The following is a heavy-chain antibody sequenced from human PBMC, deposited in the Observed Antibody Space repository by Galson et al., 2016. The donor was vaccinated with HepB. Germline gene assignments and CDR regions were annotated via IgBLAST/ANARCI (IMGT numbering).Heavy chain of an antibody. CDR2: INSDGTIS. V-gene: IGHV3-74*01. CDR1: GFAFSSHW. CDR3: VRDHSVVPTTAYNWFDP. D-gene: IGHD4-23*01. Sequence: SLRLSCAASGFAFSSHWVHWVRQALGKGLVWVSRINSDGTISNYADSVKGRFTISRDDAKNTLYLQMNSLRAEDTAVSFCVRDHSVVPTTAYNWFDPWGRGTLVTVSS. J-gene: IGHJ5*02.